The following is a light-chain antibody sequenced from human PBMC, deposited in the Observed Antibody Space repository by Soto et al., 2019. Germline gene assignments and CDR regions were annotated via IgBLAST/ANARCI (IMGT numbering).Light chain of an antibody. V-gene: IGLV2-14*01. CDR1: SSDVGGYNF. CDR2: DVT. Sequence: SVLTQPAYVSRSPGQSITITCTGTSSDVGGYNFVSWYQQHPDKAPKLMIYDVTNRPSGVSNRFSGSKSGNTASLTISGLQAEDEADYYCSSYTSISTYVFGTGTKVTVL. J-gene: IGLJ1*01. CDR3: SSYTSISTYV.